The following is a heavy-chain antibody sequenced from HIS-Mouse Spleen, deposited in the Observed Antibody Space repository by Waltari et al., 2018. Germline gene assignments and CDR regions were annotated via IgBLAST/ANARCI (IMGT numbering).Heavy chain of an antibody. CDR3: AKDLRPAYSSSPYFDY. CDR1: GFTFDDYA. V-gene: IGHV3-9*01. CDR2: ISWNSGSI. D-gene: IGHD6-6*01. Sequence: EVQLVESGGGLVQPGRSLRLSCAASGFTFDDYAMLWVRQAPGKGLEWVSGISWNSGSIGYADSVKGRFTISRDNAKNSLYLQMNSLRAEDTALYYCAKDLRPAYSSSPYFDYWGQGTLVTVSS. J-gene: IGHJ4*02.